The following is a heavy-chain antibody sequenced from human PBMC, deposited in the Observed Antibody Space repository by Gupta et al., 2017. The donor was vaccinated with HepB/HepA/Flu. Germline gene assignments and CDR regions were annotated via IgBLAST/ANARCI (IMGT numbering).Heavy chain of an antibody. CDR3: AKFTSPLYYYYGLDV. Sequence: EVQLLESGGGLVQPGGSLRLSCAASGFTFSSYAMSWVRQAPGKGLEWVSAISGRGVATYYADSVKGRFTISRDDSKNMLFLQMNSLRAEDTALYYCAKFTSPLYYYYGLDVWGQGTTVTVSS. V-gene: IGHV3-23*01. CDR2: ISGRGVAT. CDR1: GFTFSSYA. J-gene: IGHJ6*02.